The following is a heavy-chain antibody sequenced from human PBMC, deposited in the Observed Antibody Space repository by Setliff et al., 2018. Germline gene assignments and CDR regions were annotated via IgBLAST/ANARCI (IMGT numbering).Heavy chain of an antibody. Sequence: ASVKVSCKASGYTFTSYYMHWVRQAPGQGLEWMGIINPSGGSTSYAQKFQGRVTITTDESTSTAYMELSSLRSEDTAVYYCARREMATIVDYYYYGMDVWGQGTTVTVSS. CDR2: INPSGGST. J-gene: IGHJ6*02. V-gene: IGHV1-46*01. CDR3: ARREMATIVDYYYYGMDV. D-gene: IGHD5-12*01. CDR1: GYTFTSYY.